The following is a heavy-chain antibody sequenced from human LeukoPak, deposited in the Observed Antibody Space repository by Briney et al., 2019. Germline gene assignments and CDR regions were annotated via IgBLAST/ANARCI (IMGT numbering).Heavy chain of an antibody. V-gene: IGHV4-59*08. CDR2: ICYSGST. J-gene: IGHJ6*02. CDR3: ARHSQQLGRSYYYYGMDV. Sequence: SETLSLTCTVSGDSISSYYWSWIRQPPGKGLEWIGYICYSGSTNYNPSLKSRVTISVDTFKNQVSLKLSAVTAADTAVYYCARHSQQLGRSYYYYGMDVWGQGTTVTVSS. CDR1: GDSISSYY. D-gene: IGHD6-13*01.